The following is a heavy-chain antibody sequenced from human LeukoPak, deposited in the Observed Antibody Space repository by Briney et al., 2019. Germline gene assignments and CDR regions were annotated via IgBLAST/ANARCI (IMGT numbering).Heavy chain of an antibody. V-gene: IGHV4-34*01. CDR3: ARGARYDVLTGYYAEDNCFDP. Sequence: PSETLSLTCAVYGGSFRGYYWNWIRQPPGKGLEWIGEINHSGSTNYNQSLKSRVTISVDTSKNQFSLKLSSVTAADTAVYYCARGARYDVLTGYYAEDNCFDPWGQGTLVTVSS. CDR2: INHSGST. D-gene: IGHD3-9*01. CDR1: GGSFRGYY. J-gene: IGHJ5*02.